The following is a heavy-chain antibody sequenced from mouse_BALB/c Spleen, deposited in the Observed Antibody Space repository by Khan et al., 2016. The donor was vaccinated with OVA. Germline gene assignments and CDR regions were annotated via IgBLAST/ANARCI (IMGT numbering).Heavy chain of an antibody. CDR2: IRYDGGN. D-gene: IGHD3-1*01. Sequence: EVQLQESGPGLVKPSQSLSLTCSVTGYSITSGYFWNWIRQFPGNRVEWMGYIRYDGGNNYTPSLKNRISISRDTSKNQVFLKLKSVTTEDTATYYCARGGSSGPAWFAYWGQGTLVTVSA. J-gene: IGHJ3*01. V-gene: IGHV3-6*02. CDR3: ARGGSSGPAWFAY. CDR1: GYSITSGYF.